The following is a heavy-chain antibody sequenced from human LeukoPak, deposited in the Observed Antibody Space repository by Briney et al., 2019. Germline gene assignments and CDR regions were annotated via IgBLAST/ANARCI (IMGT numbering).Heavy chain of an antibody. CDR2: INHSGST. Sequence: PSETLSLTCAVYGGSFSGYYWSWIRQPPGKGLEWIGEINHSGSTNYNPSLKSRVTISLDTSKNQFSLKLRSVTAADTAVYYCARLKMGAYFDLWGRGTLVTVSS. CDR3: ARLKMGAYFDL. J-gene: IGHJ2*01. CDR1: GGSFSGYY. D-gene: IGHD3-16*01. V-gene: IGHV4-34*01.